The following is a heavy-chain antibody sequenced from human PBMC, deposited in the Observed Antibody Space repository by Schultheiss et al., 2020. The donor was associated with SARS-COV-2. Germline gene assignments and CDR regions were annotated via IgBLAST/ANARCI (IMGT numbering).Heavy chain of an antibody. Sequence: GGSLRLSCAASGFTFSSYDMHWVRQATGKGLEYVSAISSNGGSTYYADSVKGRFTISRDNSKNTLYLQMSSLRAEDTAVYYCVKDGGDYGDYVFSVWGQGTLVTVSS. D-gene: IGHD4-17*01. V-gene: IGHV3-64D*06. CDR2: ISSNGGST. CDR1: GFTFSSYD. J-gene: IGHJ4*02. CDR3: VKDGGDYGDYVFSV.